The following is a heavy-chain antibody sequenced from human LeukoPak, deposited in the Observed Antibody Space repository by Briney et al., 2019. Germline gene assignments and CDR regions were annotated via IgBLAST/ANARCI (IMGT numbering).Heavy chain of an antibody. Sequence: GGSLRLSCVASGFTYSRYSMQWVRQAPGQGLEWVSSISSGSTYIHYADSVKGRFTISRDNARNSLYLQMVSLRPEATSTYYNECPPDASTSDPWGQGTLVIVSS. V-gene: IGHV3-21*06. J-gene: IGHJ5*02. D-gene: IGHD5/OR15-5a*01. CDR1: GFTYSRYS. CDR3: ECPPDASTSDP. CDR2: ISSGSTYI.